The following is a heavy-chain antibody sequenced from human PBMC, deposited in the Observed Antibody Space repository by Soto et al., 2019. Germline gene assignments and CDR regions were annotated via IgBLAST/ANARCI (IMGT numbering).Heavy chain of an antibody. CDR3: ARDQVLGGWYPPFDY. CDR2: INSDGSST. D-gene: IGHD6-19*01. J-gene: IGHJ4*02. CDR1: GVTFCSYW. V-gene: IGHV3-74*01. Sequence: GGSLRLCCAASGVTFCSYWMDWVRQAPGKGLVWVSRINSDGSSTSYADSVKGRFTISRDNAKNTLYLQMNSLRAEDTAVYYCARDQVLGGWYPPFDYWGQGTLVTVSS.